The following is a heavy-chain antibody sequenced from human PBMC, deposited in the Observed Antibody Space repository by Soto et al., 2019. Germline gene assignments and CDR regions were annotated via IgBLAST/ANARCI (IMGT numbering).Heavy chain of an antibody. CDR3: APTYYYDSSGPYYFDY. CDR2: ISGSGGST. CDR1: GFTFSSYA. D-gene: IGHD3-22*01. J-gene: IGHJ4*02. V-gene: IGHV3-23*01. Sequence: GGSLRLSCAASGFTFSSYAMSWVRQAPGKGLEWVSAISGSGGSTYYADSVKGRFTIPRDNSKNTLYLQMNSLRAEDTAVYYCAPTYYYDSSGPYYFDYWGQGTLVTVSS.